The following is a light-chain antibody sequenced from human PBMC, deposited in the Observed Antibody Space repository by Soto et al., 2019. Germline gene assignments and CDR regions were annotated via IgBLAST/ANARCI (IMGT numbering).Light chain of an antibody. CDR3: SSYTSSSTRV. V-gene: IGLV2-14*01. Sequence: QSALTQPASVSGSRGQSITISCTGSSSDIGNYNYVSWYQHHPGKAPKLVIYEVTNRPSGVSDRFSGSKSGNTASLTISGLQAEDEADYYCSSYTSSSTRVFGTRTKVTVL. CDR1: SSDIGNYNY. CDR2: EVT. J-gene: IGLJ1*01.